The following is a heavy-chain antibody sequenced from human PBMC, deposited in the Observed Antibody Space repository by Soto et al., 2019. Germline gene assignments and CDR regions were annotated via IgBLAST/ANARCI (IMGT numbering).Heavy chain of an antibody. D-gene: IGHD3-10*01. J-gene: IGHJ3*02. CDR2: IYYSGST. V-gene: IGHV4-59*01. Sequence: SETLSLTCTVSGGSISSYYWSWIRQPPGKGLEWIGYIYYSGSTNYNPSLKSRVTISVDTSKNQFSLKLSSVTAADTAVYHCARDSGRGLWAFDIWGQGTMVT. CDR3: ARDSGRGLWAFDI. CDR1: GGSISSYY.